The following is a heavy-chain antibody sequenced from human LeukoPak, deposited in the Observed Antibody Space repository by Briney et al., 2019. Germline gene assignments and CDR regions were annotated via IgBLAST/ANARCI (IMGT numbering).Heavy chain of an antibody. D-gene: IGHD3-22*01. CDR1: GGSISSSSYY. V-gene: IGHV4-39*02. CDR2: IYYSGST. Sequence: SETLSLTCTVSGGSISSSSYYWGWIRQPPGKGLEWIGSIYYSGSTYYNPSLKSRVTISVDTSKNQFSLKLSSVTAADTAVYYCARERITMIPLPDYWGQGTLVTVSS. J-gene: IGHJ4*02. CDR3: ARERITMIPLPDY.